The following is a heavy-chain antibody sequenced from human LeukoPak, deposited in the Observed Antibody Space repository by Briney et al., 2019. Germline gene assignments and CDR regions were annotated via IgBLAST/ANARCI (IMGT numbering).Heavy chain of an antibody. Sequence: PWGSLRLSCAASGFTFSTSWMNWVRQAPGKGLECVVSINPDGSEKYSVDSVEGRFTISRDNAKNSLFLQMNSLRAEDTAVYYCARDRGYSSFDYWGQGTLVTVSS. CDR1: GFTFSTSW. CDR2: INPDGSEK. J-gene: IGHJ4*02. D-gene: IGHD6-19*01. CDR3: ARDRGYSSFDY. V-gene: IGHV3-7*01.